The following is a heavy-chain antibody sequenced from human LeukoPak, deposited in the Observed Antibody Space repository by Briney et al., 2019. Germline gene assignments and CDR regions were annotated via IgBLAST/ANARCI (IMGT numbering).Heavy chain of an antibody. CDR1: GYTFTSYD. J-gene: IGHJ5*02. V-gene: IGHV1-8*01. CDR3: ARVKLTTAGATYNWFDP. Sequence: VASVKVSCKASGYTFTSYDINWVRQATGQGLEWMGWMNPNSGNTGYAQKFQGRVTMTRNTSISTAYMELSSLRSEDTAVYYCARVKLTTAGATYNWFDPWGQGTLVTVSS. D-gene: IGHD1-26*01. CDR2: MNPNSGNT.